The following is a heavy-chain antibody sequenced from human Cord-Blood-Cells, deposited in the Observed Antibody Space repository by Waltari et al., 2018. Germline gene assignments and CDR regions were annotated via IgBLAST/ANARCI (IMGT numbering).Heavy chain of an antibody. CDR2: IYYSGST. Sequence: QLQLQESGPGLVKPSETLSLTCTVSGCSISSSSYSWGRIRPPPGKGLEWIGSIYYSGSTYYNPSLKSRVTISVDTSKNQFSLKLSSVTAADTAVYYCARHSGDYAIFDYWGQGTLVTVSS. D-gene: IGHD4-17*01. V-gene: IGHV4-39*01. CDR3: ARHSGDYAIFDY. CDR1: GCSISSSSYS. J-gene: IGHJ4*02.